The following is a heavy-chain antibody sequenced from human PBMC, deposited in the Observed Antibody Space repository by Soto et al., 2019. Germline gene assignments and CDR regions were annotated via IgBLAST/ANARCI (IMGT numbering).Heavy chain of an antibody. CDR3: ARFNRVVVVAATDYYYYGMDV. CDR2: INAGNGNT. D-gene: IGHD2-15*01. J-gene: IGHJ6*02. CDR1: GYTFTSYA. V-gene: IGHV1-3*01. Sequence: QVQLVQSGAEVKKPGASVKVSCKASGYTFTSYAMHWVRQAPGQRLEWMGWINAGNGNTKYSQKFQGRVTITRDTSASTAYMELSSLRSEDTAVYYCARFNRVVVVAATDYYYYGMDVWGQGTTVTVSS.